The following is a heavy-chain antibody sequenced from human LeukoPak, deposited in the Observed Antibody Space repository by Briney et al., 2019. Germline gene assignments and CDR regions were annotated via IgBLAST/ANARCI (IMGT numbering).Heavy chain of an antibody. V-gene: IGHV1-8*02. D-gene: IGHD6-19*01. Sequence: ASVKVSCKASGYTFTSYGINWVRQATGQGLEWMGWMNPNSGNTGYAQKFQGRVTMTRNTSISTAYMELSSLRSEDTAVYYCARVEYTSGGWSFYYYGMDVWGQGTTVTVSS. CDR1: GYTFTSYG. CDR3: ARVEYTSGGWSFYYYGMDV. CDR2: MNPNSGNT. J-gene: IGHJ6*02.